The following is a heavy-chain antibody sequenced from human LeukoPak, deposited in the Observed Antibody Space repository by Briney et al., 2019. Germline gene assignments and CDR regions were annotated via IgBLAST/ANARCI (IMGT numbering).Heavy chain of an antibody. CDR1: GGSFSGYY. J-gene: IGHJ5*02. Sequence: SETLSLTCAVYGGSFSGYYWSWIRQPPGKRLEWIGEINHSGSTNYNPSLKSRVTISVDTSKNQLSLKLSSVTAADTAVYYCARQSVGATESWFDPWGQGTLVTVSS. V-gene: IGHV4-34*01. CDR3: ARQSVGATESWFDP. D-gene: IGHD1-26*01. CDR2: INHSGST.